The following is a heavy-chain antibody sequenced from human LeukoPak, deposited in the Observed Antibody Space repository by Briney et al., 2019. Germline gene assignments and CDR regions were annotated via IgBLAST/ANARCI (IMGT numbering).Heavy chain of an antibody. CDR1: GFTFSGSS. Sequence: GGSLRLSCAASGFTFSGSSIHWVRQASGKGLEWIGRIRSRANSYATAYAASVAGRFTISRDNSQNTAYLQMNSLKTEDAAVYYCSRYVDTPLDCWGQGALVTVSS. D-gene: IGHD5-18*01. V-gene: IGHV3-73*01. CDR2: IRSRANSYAT. J-gene: IGHJ4*02. CDR3: SRYVDTPLDC.